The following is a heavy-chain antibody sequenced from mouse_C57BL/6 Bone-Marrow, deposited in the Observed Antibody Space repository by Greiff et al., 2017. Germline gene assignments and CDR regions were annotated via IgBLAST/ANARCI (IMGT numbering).Heavy chain of an antibody. D-gene: IGHD2-4*01. CDR1: GYSITSCYY. CDR2: ISYGGSN. V-gene: IGHV3-6*01. CDR3: ARKVYYDYDVGWFAY. Sequence: ESGPGLVKPSQSLSLTCSVTGYSITSCYYWNWIRQFPGNKLEWMGYISYGGSNNYNPSLKNRISITRNTSKNQFFLKLNSVTTEYTATYYCARKVYYDYDVGWFAYWGQGTLVTVSA. J-gene: IGHJ3*01.